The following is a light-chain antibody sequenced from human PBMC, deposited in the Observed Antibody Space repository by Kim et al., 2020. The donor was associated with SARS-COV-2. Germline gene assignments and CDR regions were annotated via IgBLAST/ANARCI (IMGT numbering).Light chain of an antibody. CDR3: QAWDRSTAV. CDR1: KLGEKY. CDR2: QDI. Sequence: SSELTQPPSVSLSPGQTASITCSGDKLGEKYASWYQQKPGQSPVLVIYQDIKRPSGIPERFSGSNSGNTATLTISGTQAMDEADYYCQAWDRSTAVFGGGTKLTVL. V-gene: IGLV3-1*01. J-gene: IGLJ2*01.